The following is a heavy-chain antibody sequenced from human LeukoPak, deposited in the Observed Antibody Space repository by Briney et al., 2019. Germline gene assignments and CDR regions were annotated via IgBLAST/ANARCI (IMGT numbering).Heavy chain of an antibody. D-gene: IGHD6-13*01. J-gene: IGHJ4*02. CDR3: ARDQGSSWYDY. CDR1: GFTFSSYW. CDR2: IKQDGSQK. Sequence: PGGSLRLSCAASGFTFSSYWMSWVRQAPGKGLEWVANIKQDGSQKYYVDSVKGRFTISRDNAKNSLYLQMNSLRAEDTAVYYCARDQGSSWYDYWGQGTLVTVSS. V-gene: IGHV3-7*04.